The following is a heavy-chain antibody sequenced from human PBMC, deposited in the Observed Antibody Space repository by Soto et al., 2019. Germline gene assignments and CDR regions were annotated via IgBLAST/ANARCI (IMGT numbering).Heavy chain of an antibody. CDR3: AREVDTAMVRYWFDP. V-gene: IGHV1-18*01. Sequence: ASVKVSCKASGYTFTSYGISWVRQAPGQGLEWMGWISAYKGNTNYAQKLQGRVTMTTDTSTSTAYMELRSLRSDDTAVYYCAREVDTAMVRYWFDPWGQGTLVTVSS. J-gene: IGHJ5*02. CDR1: GYTFTSYG. D-gene: IGHD5-18*01. CDR2: ISAYKGNT.